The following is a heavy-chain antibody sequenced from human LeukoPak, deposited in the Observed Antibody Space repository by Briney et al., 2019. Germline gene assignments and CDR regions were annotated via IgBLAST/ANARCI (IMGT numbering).Heavy chain of an antibody. D-gene: IGHD3-3*01. CDR1: GVSIESRGYA. J-gene: IGHJ3*02. CDR3: ARDFLQTSSPDAFDI. CDR2: ISYSGDT. V-gene: IGHV4-31*03. Sequence: PSQTLPLTCSVSGVSIESRGYAWTWIRQPPGKGLEWIGHISYSGDTDYKSSLKSRITISLDASKNQFTLKLTSVTAADTAVYFCARDFLQTSSPDAFDIWGQGTMVTVSS.